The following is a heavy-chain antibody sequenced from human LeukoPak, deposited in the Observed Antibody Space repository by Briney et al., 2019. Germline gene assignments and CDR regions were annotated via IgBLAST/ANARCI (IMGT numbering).Heavy chain of an antibody. CDR2: ISSSNTYI. CDR3: AREWPRGEKYCDY. J-gene: IGHJ4*02. Sequence: GGSLRLSCAASGFTFSSYNMNWVRQAPGKGLEWVSSISSSNTYIYYTDSVKGRFTISRDNAKNSLYLQMNSLRAEDTAIYYCAREWPRGEKYCDYWGQGTLVTVSS. CDR1: GFTFSSYN. V-gene: IGHV3-21*01. D-gene: IGHD2-8*02.